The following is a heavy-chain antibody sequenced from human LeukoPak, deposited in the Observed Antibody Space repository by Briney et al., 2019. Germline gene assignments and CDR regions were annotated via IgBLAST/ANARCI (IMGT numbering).Heavy chain of an antibody. Sequence: ASVKVACKASGYTFTGYFMHWVRQAPGQGLEWMGWINPNSGGTNYAQKFQGRVTMTRDTSISTAYMEVSRLRSDDTAVYYCARDERYDSSGYPFDYWGQGTLVTVSS. CDR3: ARDERYDSSGYPFDY. J-gene: IGHJ4*02. D-gene: IGHD3-22*01. CDR1: GYTFTGYF. V-gene: IGHV1-2*02. CDR2: INPNSGGT.